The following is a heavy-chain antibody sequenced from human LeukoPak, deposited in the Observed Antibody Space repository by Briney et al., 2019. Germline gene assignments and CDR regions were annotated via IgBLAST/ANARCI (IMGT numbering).Heavy chain of an antibody. Sequence: GASVKVSCKASGGTFNSYAINWVRQAPGQGLEWMGRIFPIFGTANYAQKFQGRVTITTDESTSTAYMELSSLRSEDTAVYYCARKGYYFSAFDIWGQGTMVTVSS. V-gene: IGHV1-69*05. CDR1: GGTFNSYA. J-gene: IGHJ3*02. CDR3: ARKGYYFSAFDI. CDR2: IFPIFGTA. D-gene: IGHD3-10*01.